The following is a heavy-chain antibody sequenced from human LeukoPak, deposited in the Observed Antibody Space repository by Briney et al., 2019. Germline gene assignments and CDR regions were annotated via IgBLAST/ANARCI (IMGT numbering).Heavy chain of an antibody. J-gene: IGHJ4*02. CDR3: AKDPGALTYYYDSSGSPSGY. Sequence: GGSLRLSCAASGFTFSSYGMHWVRQAPGKGLEWVAVISYDGSNKYYADSVKGRFTISRDNSKNTLYLQMNSLRAEDTAVYYCAKDPGALTYYYDSSGSPSGYWGQGTLVTVSS. D-gene: IGHD3-22*01. V-gene: IGHV3-30*18. CDR2: ISYDGSNK. CDR1: GFTFSSYG.